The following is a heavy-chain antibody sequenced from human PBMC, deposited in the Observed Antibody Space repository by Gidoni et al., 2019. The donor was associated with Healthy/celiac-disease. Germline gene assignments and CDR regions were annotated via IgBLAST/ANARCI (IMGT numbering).Heavy chain of an antibody. CDR1: GGSISSSSSY. V-gene: IGHV4-39*01. CDR3: ARPLKEYSSSSGFDY. J-gene: IGHJ4*02. CDR2: IYYSGST. Sequence: QLQLQESGPGLVKPSETLSLTCTVSGGSISSSSSYWGWIRQPPGKGLEWIGSIYYSGSTYYNPSLKSRVTISVDTSKNQFSLKLSSVTAADTAVYYCARPLKEYSSSSGFDYWGQGTLVTVSS. D-gene: IGHD6-6*01.